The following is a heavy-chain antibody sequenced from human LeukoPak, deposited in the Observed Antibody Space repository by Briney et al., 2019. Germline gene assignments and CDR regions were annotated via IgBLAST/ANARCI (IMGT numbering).Heavy chain of an antibody. V-gene: IGHV1-8*02. D-gene: IGHD3-9*01. CDR1: GYTFTSYD. Sequence: ASVKVSCKASGYTFTSYDINWVRQATGQGLEWMGWMNPNSGNAGYAQKLQGRVTMTTDTSTSTAYMELRSLRSDDTAVYYCARVHGKRYFDWLLWGDYWGQGTLVTVSS. J-gene: IGHJ4*02. CDR3: ARVHGKRYFDWLLWGDY. CDR2: MNPNSGNA.